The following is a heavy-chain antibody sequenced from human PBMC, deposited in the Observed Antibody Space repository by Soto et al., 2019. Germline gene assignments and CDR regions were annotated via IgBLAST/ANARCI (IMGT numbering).Heavy chain of an antibody. Sequence: QVQLVQSGAEVKKPGSSVKVSCKASGGTFSSYAISWVRQAPGQGLEWMGGIIPLFGTANYAQKFQGRVTITADESTSTAYMELSSLRSEDTAVYDWATWNVDTAMANYFDYWGQGTLVTVSS. D-gene: IGHD5-18*01. CDR2: IIPLFGTA. V-gene: IGHV1-69*12. J-gene: IGHJ4*02. CDR1: GGTFSSYA. CDR3: ATWNVDTAMANYFDY.